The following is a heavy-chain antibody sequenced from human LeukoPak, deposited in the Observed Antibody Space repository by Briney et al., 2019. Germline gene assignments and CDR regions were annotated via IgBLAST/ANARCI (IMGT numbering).Heavy chain of an antibody. CDR2: ISGSGGST. D-gene: IGHD3-10*01. Sequence: GGSLGLSCAASGSTFSSYAMSWVRQAPGKGLEWVSAISGSGGSTYYADSVKGRFTISRDNSKNTLYLQMNSLRAEDTAVYYCAKDRPLWFGELGGFFFDYWGQGTLITVSS. CDR3: AKDRPLWFGELGGFFFDY. CDR1: GSTFSSYA. J-gene: IGHJ4*02. V-gene: IGHV3-23*01.